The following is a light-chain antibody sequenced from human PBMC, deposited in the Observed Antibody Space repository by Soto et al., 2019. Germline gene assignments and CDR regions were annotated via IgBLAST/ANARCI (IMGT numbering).Light chain of an antibody. V-gene: IGKV3-20*01. J-gene: IGKJ1*01. CDR1: QSVSSSY. CDR3: HQYGSSPRP. CDR2: GAS. Sequence: EIVLTQSPGTLSLSPGERATLSCRASQSVSSSYLAWYQQKPGQAPRLLIYGASSRATGIPDRFSGSGSGTDFTLTISRLNPEDFAEYYSHQYGSSPRPFGQATKVEIK.